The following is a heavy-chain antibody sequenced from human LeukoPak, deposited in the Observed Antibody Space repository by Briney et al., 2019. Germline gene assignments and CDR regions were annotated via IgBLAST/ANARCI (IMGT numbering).Heavy chain of an antibody. D-gene: IGHD3-3*01. J-gene: IGHJ5*02. CDR3: GRGDGRGYYH. Sequence: SQTLSLTCAISGDSVSSNSATWNWIRQSLSRGLEWLGRIYYRSKWYNDYAVSVKSRLTISPDTSKNQFSLQLNSVTPEDTAVYYCGRGDGRGYYHWGQGTLVTVSS. CDR1: GDSVSSNSAT. V-gene: IGHV6-1*01. CDR2: IYYRSKWYN.